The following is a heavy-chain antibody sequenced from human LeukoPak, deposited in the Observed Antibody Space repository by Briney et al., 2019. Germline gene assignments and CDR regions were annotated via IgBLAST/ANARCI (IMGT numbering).Heavy chain of an antibody. CDR1: GYTSTSYG. V-gene: IGHV1-18*01. CDR3: ARDVPYCSSTSCYVKETRDYYYYGMDV. CDR2: ISAYNGNT. Sequence: ASVKVSCKASGYTSTSYGISWVRQAPGQGLEWMGWISAYNGNTNYAQKLQGRVTMTTDTSTSTAYMELRSLRSDDTAVYYCARDVPYCSSTSCYVKETRDYYYYGMDVWGQGTTVTVSS. D-gene: IGHD2-2*01. J-gene: IGHJ6*02.